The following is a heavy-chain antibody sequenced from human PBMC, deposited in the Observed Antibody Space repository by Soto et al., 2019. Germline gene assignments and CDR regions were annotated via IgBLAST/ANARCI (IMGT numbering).Heavy chain of an antibody. Sequence: GGSLRLSCAASGFTFSSYAMSWVRQAPGKGLEWVSAISGSGGSTYYADSVKGRFTISIDNSKNKLYLQMNSLRAEASAVYYCSKGTYYYDSSGYYYYFDYWGQGTLVTVSS. CDR3: SKGTYYYDSSGYYYYFDY. CDR2: ISGSGGST. D-gene: IGHD3-22*01. J-gene: IGHJ4*02. CDR1: GFTFSSYA. V-gene: IGHV3-23*01.